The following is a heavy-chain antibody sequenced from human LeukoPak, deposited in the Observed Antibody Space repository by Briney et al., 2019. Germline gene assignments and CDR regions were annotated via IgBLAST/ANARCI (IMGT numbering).Heavy chain of an antibody. J-gene: IGHJ5*02. CDR3: ARGGKVWFDP. Sequence: PSQTLSLTRTVSGGSISSGGYYWSWIRQHPGKGLEWIGYIYYSGSTYYNPSLKSRVTISVDTSKNQFSLKLSSVTAADTAVYYCARGGKVWFDPWGQGTLVTVSS. D-gene: IGHD1-26*01. V-gene: IGHV4-31*03. CDR2: IYYSGST. CDR1: GGSISSGGYY.